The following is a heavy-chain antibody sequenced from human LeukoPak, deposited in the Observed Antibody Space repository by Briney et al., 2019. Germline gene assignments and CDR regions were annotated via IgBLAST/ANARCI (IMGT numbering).Heavy chain of an antibody. J-gene: IGHJ5*02. V-gene: IGHV1-69*06. CDR1: GGTFSNYA. CDR2: IIPIFGTA. CDR3: AKAEWELHWGLFWFDP. D-gene: IGHD1-26*01. Sequence: ASVKVSCKASGGTFSNYAISWVRQAPGQGLEWMGGIIPIFGTANYPQKFQDRVTITADKSTSTVYMELRSLRSEDTAVYYCAKAEWELHWGLFWFDPWGQGTLVTVSS.